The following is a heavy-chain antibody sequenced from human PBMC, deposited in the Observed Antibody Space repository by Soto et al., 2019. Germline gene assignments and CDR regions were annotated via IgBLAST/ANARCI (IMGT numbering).Heavy chain of an antibody. CDR2: TYYRSKWYN. V-gene: IGHV6-1*01. Sequence: SQTLSLTCAISGDSVSSNSAAWNWLRQSPSRGLEWLGRTYYRSKWYNDYAVAVKSRITINPARSKNQFSLQLNSVTPGDTAVYYCARTRIAARLGGHYFDYWGQGTLVTVSS. CDR3: ARTRIAARLGGHYFDY. D-gene: IGHD6-6*01. CDR1: GDSVSSNSAA. J-gene: IGHJ4*02.